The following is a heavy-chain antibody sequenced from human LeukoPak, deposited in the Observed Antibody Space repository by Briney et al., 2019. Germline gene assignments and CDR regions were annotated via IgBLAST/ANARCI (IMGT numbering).Heavy chain of an antibody. J-gene: IGHJ4*02. Sequence: SETLSLTCTVSGGSVSSGGYYWSWIRQPPGKGLEWIGYIYHSGSTYYNPSLKSRVTISVDRSKNQFSLKLSSVTAADTAVYYCARAKSSFDYWGQGTLVTVSS. CDR1: GGSVSSGGYY. D-gene: IGHD6-6*01. CDR2: IYHSGST. V-gene: IGHV4-30-2*01. CDR3: ARAKSSFDY.